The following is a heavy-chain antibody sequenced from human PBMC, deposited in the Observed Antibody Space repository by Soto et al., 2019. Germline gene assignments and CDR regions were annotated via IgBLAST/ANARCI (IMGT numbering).Heavy chain of an antibody. CDR1: GYTFTDYY. CDR3: ARDFGATISASGWFDP. D-gene: IGHD5-12*01. V-gene: IGHV1-2*04. J-gene: IGHJ5*02. Sequence: QVQLVQSGPEVKKPGASVKVSCKASGYTFTDYYIHWVRQAPGQGLEYMGWINPNSGDTTYAQKFQGWVTMTXXTXIXXAYMEVRRLKSDDTAVYYCARDFGATISASGWFDPWGQGTLVTVSS. CDR2: INPNSGDT.